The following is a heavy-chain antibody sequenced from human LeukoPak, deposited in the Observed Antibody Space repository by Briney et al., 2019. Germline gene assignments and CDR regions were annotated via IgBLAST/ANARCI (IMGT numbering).Heavy chain of an antibody. V-gene: IGHV1-8*01. CDR2: MNPNSGNT. Sequence: ASVKVSCKASGYTFTSYDINWVRQATGQGLEWMGWMNPNSGNTGYAQKFQGRVTMTRNTSISTAYMELSSLRSEDTAVYYCARVDIVLMVYVGWGQGTLVTVSS. D-gene: IGHD2-8*01. CDR3: ARVDIVLMVYVG. CDR1: GYTFTSYD. J-gene: IGHJ4*02.